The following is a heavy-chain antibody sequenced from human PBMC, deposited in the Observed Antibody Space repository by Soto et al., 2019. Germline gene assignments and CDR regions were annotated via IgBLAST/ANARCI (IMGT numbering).Heavy chain of an antibody. CDR1: GGSVSSGIYY. J-gene: IGHJ4*02. CDR2: IYYSGTT. V-gene: IGHV4-61*01. Sequence: PSETLSLTCTVSGGSVSSGIYYWNWIRQPPGKGLEWIGYIYYSGTTNYNPSLKSRVTISVDTSRTRFSLRLSSVTAADTAVYYCARGNDILTGYPIDVWGQGALVTVSS. CDR3: ARGNDILTGYPIDV. D-gene: IGHD3-9*01.